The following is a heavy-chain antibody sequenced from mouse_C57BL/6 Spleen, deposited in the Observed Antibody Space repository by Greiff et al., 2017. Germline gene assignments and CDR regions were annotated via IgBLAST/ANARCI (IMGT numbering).Heavy chain of an antibody. CDR3: ARDPVVGGSSYFDY. Sequence: EVKLQESGPGLVKPSQSLSLTCSVTGYSITSGYYWNWIRQFPGNKLEWMGYISYDGSNNYNPSLKNRISITRDTSKNQFFLKLNSVTTEDTATYYCARDPVVGGSSYFDYWGQGTTLTVSS. D-gene: IGHD1-1*01. CDR1: GYSITSGYY. CDR2: ISYDGSN. V-gene: IGHV3-6*01. J-gene: IGHJ2*01.